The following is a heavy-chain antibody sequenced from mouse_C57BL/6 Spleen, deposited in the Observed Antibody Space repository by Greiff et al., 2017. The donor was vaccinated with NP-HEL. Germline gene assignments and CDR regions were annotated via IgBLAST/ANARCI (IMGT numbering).Heavy chain of an antibody. CDR1: GYTFTSYW. Sequence: EVQLQQSGTVLARPGASVKMSCKTSGYTFTSYWMHWVKQRPGQGLEWIGAIYPGNSDTSYNQKFKGKAKLTAVTSASTAYMELSSLTNEDSAVYYCTRAHYYYGSSSYYAMDYWGQGTSVTVSS. D-gene: IGHD1-1*01. J-gene: IGHJ4*01. CDR2: IYPGNSDT. V-gene: IGHV1-5*01. CDR3: TRAHYYYGSSSYYAMDY.